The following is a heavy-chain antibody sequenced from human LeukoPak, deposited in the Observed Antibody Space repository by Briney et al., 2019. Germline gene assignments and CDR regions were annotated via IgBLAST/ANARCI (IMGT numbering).Heavy chain of an antibody. CDR2: IKRDGSEK. CDR1: GFSFSSYW. CDR3: ATYCSSTSCYTFDY. V-gene: IGHV3-7*02. Sequence: GGSLRLSCAASGFSFSSYWMTWVRQAPGKGLEWVANIKRDGSEKYYLDSVKGRFTISRDNAKSSLYLQMSSLRAEDTAVYYCATYCSSTSCYTFDYWGHGTLVTVSS. J-gene: IGHJ4*01. D-gene: IGHD2-2*01.